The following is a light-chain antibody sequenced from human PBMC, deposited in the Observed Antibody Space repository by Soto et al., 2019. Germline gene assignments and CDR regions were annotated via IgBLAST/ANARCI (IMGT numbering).Light chain of an antibody. CDR1: QSLLYNNTYNY. CDR3: MQDLQSLT. CDR2: FGS. V-gene: IGKV2-28*01. Sequence: EIVMTQSPLTLPVTPGEPASISCRSSQSLLYNNTYNYLDWYVQKPGQSPQLLIYFGSNRAPGVPDRFSGSGSGTDFTLKINRVEADDLGTYYCMQDLQSLTFGQGTRLEIK. J-gene: IGKJ5*01.